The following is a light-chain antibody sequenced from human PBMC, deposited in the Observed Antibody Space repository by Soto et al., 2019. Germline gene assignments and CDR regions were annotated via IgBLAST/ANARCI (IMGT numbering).Light chain of an antibody. CDR2: AAS. CDR3: QQSYSTLLT. V-gene: IGKV1-39*01. J-gene: IGKJ4*01. Sequence: DIQMTQSPSTLSASVGDRVTITCRASQSISSYLNGYQQKPGKAPKLLIYAASSFHSGVPSRFSPSGSGTDFTLTISSLQPEDFETYFCQQSYSTLLTFGGGTKVDIK. CDR1: QSISSY.